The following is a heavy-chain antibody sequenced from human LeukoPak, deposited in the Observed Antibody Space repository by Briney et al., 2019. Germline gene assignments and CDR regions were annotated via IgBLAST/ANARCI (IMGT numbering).Heavy chain of an antibody. CDR3: ARDDGIAAAGNYYYYGMDV. V-gene: IGHV3-74*01. Sequence: GRSLRLSCAASGFTFSSYAMHWVRQAPGKGLVWVSRINSDGSSTSYADSVKGRFTISRDNAKNTLYLQMNSLRAEDTAVYYCARDDGIAAAGNYYYYGMDVWGKGTTVTVSS. CDR1: GFTFSSYA. CDR2: INSDGSST. J-gene: IGHJ6*04. D-gene: IGHD6-13*01.